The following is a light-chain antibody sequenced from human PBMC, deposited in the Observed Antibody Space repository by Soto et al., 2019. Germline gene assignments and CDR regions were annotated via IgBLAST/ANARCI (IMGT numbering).Light chain of an antibody. CDR2: GAS. V-gene: IGKV1-39*01. CDR3: HQCHSPPRT. CDR1: QAINNY. Sequence: DIQMTQSPSSLSASVGDRVTITCRASQAINNYLNWYQQKPGKAPKILIYGASPLQSGVPLRCSCSGSETHFTLTISSLRPEDFATYYCHQCHSPPRTLGEGTKVEIK. J-gene: IGKJ1*01.